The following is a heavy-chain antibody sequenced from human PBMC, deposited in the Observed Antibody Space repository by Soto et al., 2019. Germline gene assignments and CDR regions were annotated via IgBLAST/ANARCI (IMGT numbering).Heavy chain of an antibody. CDR2: ISFSSSYT. J-gene: IGHJ4*02. Sequence: QVQLVESGGGLVKPGGSLRLSCAASGLTLSDYYMTWIRQAPGKGLEWVSDISFSSSYTTYADSVKGRFTISRDNAKNSLYLQMNSLRAEDTAVYYCARDGYGFGKGYDLDHGGQGTLVTVSS. V-gene: IGHV3-11*06. CDR1: GLTLSDYY. D-gene: IGHD5-18*01. CDR3: ARDGYGFGKGYDLDH.